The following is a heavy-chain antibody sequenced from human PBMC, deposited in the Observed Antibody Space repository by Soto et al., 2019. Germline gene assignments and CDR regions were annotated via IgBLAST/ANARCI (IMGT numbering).Heavy chain of an antibody. CDR3: AREIWNDVQTIDY. J-gene: IGHJ4*02. D-gene: IGHD1-1*01. CDR1: GFTFSDYY. Sequence: PVVSLRLSCAASGFTFSDYYMSWIRQAPGKGLEWLSFISSGAYTMYYADSVKGRFTISRDNAKNSLYLHMNSLRAEDTAVYYCAREIWNDVQTIDYWGPGKPVTVAA. CDR2: ISSGAYTM. V-gene: IGHV3-11*04.